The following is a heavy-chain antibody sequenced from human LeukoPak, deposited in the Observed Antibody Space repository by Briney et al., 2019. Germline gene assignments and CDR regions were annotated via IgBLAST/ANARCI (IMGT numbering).Heavy chain of an antibody. CDR2: IYSDGST. CDR3: ARSRGYGVTGGMDV. D-gene: IGHD6-25*01. CDR1: EFXVSSNY. Sequence: GGSLRLSCAASEFXVSSNYISWVRQAPGKGREWVSVIYSDGSTYYADSVKGRYSISGDNSKNMLYLQMNSLRADDTAVYYCARSRGYGVTGGMDVWGQGTTVTVSS. V-gene: IGHV3-53*01. J-gene: IGHJ6*02.